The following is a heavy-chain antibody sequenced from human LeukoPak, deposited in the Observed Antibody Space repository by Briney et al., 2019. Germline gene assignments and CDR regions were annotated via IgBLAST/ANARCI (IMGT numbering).Heavy chain of an antibody. CDR3: AKLEGSAWDVLYFDY. CDR1: GFTFSSYA. CDR2: LSNRGSS. J-gene: IGHJ4*02. Sequence: GGSLRLSCTASGFTFSSYAMTWVRQAPGKGLEWVSILSNRGSSYYADSVKGRFTVSRDNSKNTLYLQMNSLRAEDTAVYYCAKLEGSAWDVLYFDYWGQGALVTISS. D-gene: IGHD6-19*01. V-gene: IGHV3-23*01.